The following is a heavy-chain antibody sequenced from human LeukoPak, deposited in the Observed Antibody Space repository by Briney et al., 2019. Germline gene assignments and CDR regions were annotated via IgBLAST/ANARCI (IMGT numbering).Heavy chain of an antibody. J-gene: IGHJ6*02. CDR3: ARNNGMDV. V-gene: IGHV3-7*03. CDR2: VNRDGSET. CDR1: GFTLSNHW. Sequence: PGGSLRLSCAASGFTLSNHWMTWVRQVPGRGPEWVANVNRDGSETYYLDSVKGRFTISKDNAKNSLYLQMNSLRTEDTALYHCARNNGMDVWGQGTTVIASS.